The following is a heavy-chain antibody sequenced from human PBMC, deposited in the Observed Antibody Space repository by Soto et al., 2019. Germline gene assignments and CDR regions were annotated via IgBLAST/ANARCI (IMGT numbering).Heavy chain of an antibody. Sequence: SQTLSLTCAISGDSVSSNSAAWNWIRQSPSRGLEWLGRTYYRSKWYNDYAVSVKSRITINPDTSKNQFTLQLNSVTPEDTAVYYCARDCTNGVCYPSYHYGMDVWGQGTTVTVSS. J-gene: IGHJ6*02. CDR2: TYYRSKWYN. V-gene: IGHV6-1*01. CDR3: ARDCTNGVCYPSYHYGMDV. D-gene: IGHD2-8*01. CDR1: GDSVSSNSAA.